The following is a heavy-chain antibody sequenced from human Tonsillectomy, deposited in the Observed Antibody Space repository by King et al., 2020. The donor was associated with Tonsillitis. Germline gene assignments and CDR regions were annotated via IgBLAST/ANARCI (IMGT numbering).Heavy chain of an antibody. D-gene: IGHD5-18*01. CDR1: GGSISSGSYY. CDR2: IYTSGST. CDR3: TSGYSYGPSAFDI. V-gene: IGHV4-61*02. J-gene: IGHJ3*02. Sequence: QLQESGPGLVKPSQTLSLTCTVSGGSISSGSYYWSWIRQPAGNGLEWIGRIYTSGSTNYNPSLKSRVTMSVDTSKNQFSLKLSSVTAADTAVYYCTSGYSYGPSAFDIWGQGTMVTVSS.